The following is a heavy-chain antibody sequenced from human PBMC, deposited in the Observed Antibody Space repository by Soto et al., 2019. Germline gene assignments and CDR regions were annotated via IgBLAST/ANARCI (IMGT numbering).Heavy chain of an antibody. V-gene: IGHV4-61*01. CDR1: GGSVSSGSYY. CDR3: ARGIRGNWFDP. D-gene: IGHD5-18*01. J-gene: IGHJ5*02. CDR2: IYYSGST. Sequence: QVQLQESGPGLVKPSETLSLTCTVSGGSVSSGSYYWSWIRQPPGKGLEWIGYIYYSGSTNYNPSLKSRVTISVDTSKNQFSLKLSSVTAADTAVYYCARGIRGNWFDPWGQGTLVTVSS.